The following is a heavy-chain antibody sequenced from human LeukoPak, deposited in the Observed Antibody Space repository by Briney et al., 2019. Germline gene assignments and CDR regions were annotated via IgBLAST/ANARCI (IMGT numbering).Heavy chain of an antibody. CDR3: ARAFYPGYYSYMAV. CDR2: IYYTGSS. D-gene: IGHD3-3*02. V-gene: IGHV4-39*07. J-gene: IGHJ6*03. CDR1: GGSIRSSDDY. Sequence: PSETLSLTCSVSGGSIRSSDDYWGFVRQTPGRGLEWMGSIYYTGSSHYNPSLKSRATISVNTSKKQFSLKLSSVTAADTAVYYCARAFYPGYYSYMAVWGKGTTVTVSS.